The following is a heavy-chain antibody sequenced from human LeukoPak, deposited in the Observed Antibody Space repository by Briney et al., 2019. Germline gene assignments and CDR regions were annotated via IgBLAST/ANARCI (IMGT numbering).Heavy chain of an antibody. Sequence: ASVEVSCKASGYTFTSYGISWVRQAPGQGLEWMGWISAYNGNTNYAQKLQGRVTMTTDTSTSTAYMELRSLRSDDTAVYYCARKMRGDYGGNSLNYWGQGTLVTVSS. D-gene: IGHD4-23*01. J-gene: IGHJ4*02. CDR3: ARKMRGDYGGNSLNY. CDR1: GYTFTSYG. CDR2: ISAYNGNT. V-gene: IGHV1-18*01.